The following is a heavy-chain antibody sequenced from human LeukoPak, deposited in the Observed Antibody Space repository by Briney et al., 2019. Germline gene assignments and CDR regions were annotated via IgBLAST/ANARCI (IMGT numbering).Heavy chain of an antibody. CDR1: GFTFSSYG. V-gene: IGHV3-33*06. J-gene: IGHJ5*02. D-gene: IGHD4-11*01. Sequence: PGRSLRLSCAASGFTFSSYGMHWVRQAPGRGLEWVAVIWYDGSNKYYADSVKGRFTISRDNSKNTLYLQMNSLSAEDTAVYYCAKDPDYSNYGWFDPWGQGTLVTVSS. CDR2: IWYDGSNK. CDR3: AKDPDYSNYGWFDP.